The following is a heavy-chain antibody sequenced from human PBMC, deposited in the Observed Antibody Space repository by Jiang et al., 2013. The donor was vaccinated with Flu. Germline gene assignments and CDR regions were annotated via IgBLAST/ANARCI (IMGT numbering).Heavy chain of an antibody. J-gene: IGHJ4*02. CDR2: TYYSGTT. D-gene: IGHD1-7*01. CDR3: ARVDPPSSSY. CDR1: GGSISSSSYY. V-gene: IGHV4-39*07. Sequence: LLKPSETLSLTCTVSGGSISSSSYYWGWIRQPPGKGLEWIGSTYYSGTTYYNPSLKSRVTISVDTSKNQFSLKLSSVTAADTAVHYCARVDPPSSSYWGQGTLVTVSS.